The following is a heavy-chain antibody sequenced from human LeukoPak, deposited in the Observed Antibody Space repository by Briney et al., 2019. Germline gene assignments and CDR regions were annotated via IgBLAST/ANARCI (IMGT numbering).Heavy chain of an antibody. CDR3: ARDGTLFGFDP. D-gene: IGHD1-1*01. Sequence: RAGGSLRLSCAASGLSFSRYGMHWVRQAPGKGLEWVALILFDGSNEYYADSVKGRFTVSRDNSKNTLYLQMNSLRTEDTALYYCARDGTLFGFDPWGQGTLVTVSS. V-gene: IGHV3-33*01. CDR1: GLSFSRYG. CDR2: ILFDGSNE. J-gene: IGHJ5*02.